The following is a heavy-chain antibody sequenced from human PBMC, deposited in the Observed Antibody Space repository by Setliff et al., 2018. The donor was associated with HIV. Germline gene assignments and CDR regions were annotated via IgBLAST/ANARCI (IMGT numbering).Heavy chain of an antibody. CDR2: INHSGTT. CDR3: ARGHDSSGYFGIDY. J-gene: IGHJ4*02. Sequence: TSETLSLTCSVSGGSMSSTSYEWGWIRQPPGKGLEWIGEINHSGTTNYNPSLKSRVTISVDTSKNQFSLKLSSVTAADTAVYYCARGHDSSGYFGIDYWGQGTLVTVSS. V-gene: IGHV4-39*07. CDR1: GGSMSSTSYE. D-gene: IGHD3-22*01.